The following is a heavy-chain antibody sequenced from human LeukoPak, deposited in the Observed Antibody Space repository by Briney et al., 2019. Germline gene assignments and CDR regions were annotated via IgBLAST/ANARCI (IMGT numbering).Heavy chain of an antibody. J-gene: IGHJ4*02. CDR3: ASGVNDYGDFYFDY. Sequence: GASVKVSCKASGYTFTGYYMLWVRQAPGQGLEWMGWINPKSGGTNYAQKFQGRVTMTRDTSITTAYMELSRLRSDDMAVYYCASGVNDYGDFYFDYWGQGTLVTVSS. D-gene: IGHD4-17*01. CDR2: INPKSGGT. V-gene: IGHV1-2*02. CDR1: GYTFTGYY.